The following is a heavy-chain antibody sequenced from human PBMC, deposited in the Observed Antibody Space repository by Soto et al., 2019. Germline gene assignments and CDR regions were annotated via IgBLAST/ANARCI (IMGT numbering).Heavy chain of an antibody. CDR2: FYPGDSDT. V-gene: IGHV5-51*01. D-gene: IGHD6-19*01. Sequence: ESLKISCKASGYTYTNYWLGWVRQMPGKGLEWMGIFYPGDSDTRYSPSFEGQVTISADKSITTAYLQWSSLRASDTAMYYCARLHSGTARPDYWGQGTQVTVSS. J-gene: IGHJ4*02. CDR1: GYTYTNYW. CDR3: ARLHSGTARPDY.